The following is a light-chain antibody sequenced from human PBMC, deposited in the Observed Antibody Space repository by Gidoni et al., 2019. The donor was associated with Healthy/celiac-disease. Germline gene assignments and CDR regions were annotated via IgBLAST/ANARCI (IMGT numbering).Light chain of an antibody. Sequence: DIQMTQSPSTLSASVGDRVTITCRASQSISSWLAWYQQKPGKAPKLLIYKASSLQSGVPSRFSGSGSGTDVTLNISSLQPDDFATYDCQQYNSYCSFGQGTKLEIK. V-gene: IGKV1-5*03. J-gene: IGKJ2*04. CDR2: KAS. CDR3: QQYNSYCS. CDR1: QSISSW.